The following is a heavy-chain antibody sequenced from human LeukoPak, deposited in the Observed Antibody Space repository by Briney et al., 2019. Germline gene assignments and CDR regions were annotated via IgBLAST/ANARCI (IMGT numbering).Heavy chain of an antibody. Sequence: EWIGYIYYSGSTNYNPSLKSRVTISVDTSKNQFSLKLSSVTAADTAVYYCARGSTIFGVVSWGQGTLVTVSS. CDR3: ARGSTIFGVVS. V-gene: IGHV4-59*09. J-gene: IGHJ5*02. CDR2: IYYSGST. D-gene: IGHD3-3*01.